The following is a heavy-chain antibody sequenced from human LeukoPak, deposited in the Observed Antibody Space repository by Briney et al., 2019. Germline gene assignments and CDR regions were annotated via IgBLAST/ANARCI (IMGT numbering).Heavy chain of an antibody. D-gene: IGHD3-10*01. CDR2: MNPNSGNT. CDR3: ARGRIFRDYYYGSGSRDSKSYYFDY. Sequence: ASVKVSCKASGYTFTSYDINWVRQATGQGLEWMGWMNPNSGNTGYAQKFQGRVTMTRNTSISTAYMELSSLRSEDTAVYYCARGRIFRDYYYGSGSRDSKSYYFDYWGQGTLVTVSS. V-gene: IGHV1-8*01. J-gene: IGHJ4*02. CDR1: GYTFTSYD.